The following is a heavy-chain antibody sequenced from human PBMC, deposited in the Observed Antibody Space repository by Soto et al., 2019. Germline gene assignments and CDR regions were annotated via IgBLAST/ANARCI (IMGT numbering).Heavy chain of an antibody. CDR3: AHIIPWVGVGVSGMDV. CDR2: IYWDDDK. D-gene: IGHD1-26*01. Sequence: QITLKESGPTLVKPTQTLTLTCTFSGFSLNTRGVGVGWIRQPPGKALEWLALIYWDDDKRYSPSLKTRLTITKDTSENQVVLTMTNMDPVDTATYYCAHIIPWVGVGVSGMDVWGQGTTVTVSS. V-gene: IGHV2-5*02. J-gene: IGHJ6*02. CDR1: GFSLNTRGVG.